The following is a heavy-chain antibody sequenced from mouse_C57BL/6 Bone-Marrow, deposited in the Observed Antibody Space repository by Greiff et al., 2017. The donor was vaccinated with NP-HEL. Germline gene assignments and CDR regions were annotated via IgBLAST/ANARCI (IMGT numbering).Heavy chain of an antibody. D-gene: IGHD2-1*01. V-gene: IGHV2-9*01. Sequence: VQLQQSGPGLVAPSQSLSITCTVSGFSFTSYGVDWVRQPPGKGLEWLGVIWGGGSTNSNSALMSRLSISKDNSKSQVFLKINRLQTDDTAMYYCAKQPIYSDAMDYWGQGTSVTVSA. CDR3: AKQPIYSDAMDY. CDR1: GFSFTSYG. CDR2: IWGGGST. J-gene: IGHJ4*01.